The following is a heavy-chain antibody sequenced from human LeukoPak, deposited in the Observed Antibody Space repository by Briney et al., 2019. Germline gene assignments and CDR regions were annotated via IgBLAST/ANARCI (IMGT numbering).Heavy chain of an antibody. D-gene: IGHD2-2*02. CDR2: ISYDGSNK. Sequence: GGSLRLSCAASGFTFSSYAMHWVRQAPGKGLEWVAVISYDGSNKYYADSVKGRFTISRDNSKNTLYLQMNSLRAEDTAVYYCARDKEVPAAIDYYYYGMDVWGQGTTVTVSS. CDR1: GFTFSSYA. J-gene: IGHJ6*02. CDR3: ARDKEVPAAIDYYYYGMDV. V-gene: IGHV3-30-3*01.